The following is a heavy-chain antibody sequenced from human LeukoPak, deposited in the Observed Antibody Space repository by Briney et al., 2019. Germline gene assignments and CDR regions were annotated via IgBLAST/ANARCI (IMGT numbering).Heavy chain of an antibody. D-gene: IGHD3-10*01. J-gene: IGHJ4*02. CDR1: GFTFSRYA. V-gene: IGHV3-64D*06. CDR3: VKDGSGSYYTYYFDY. Sequence: PGGSLRLSCSASGFTFSRYAMHWVRQAPGKGLEYVSAISSNGGSTYYADSVKGRFTISRDNSKNTLYLQMSSLRAEDAAVYYCVKDGSGSYYTYYFDYWGQGTLVTVSS. CDR2: ISSNGGST.